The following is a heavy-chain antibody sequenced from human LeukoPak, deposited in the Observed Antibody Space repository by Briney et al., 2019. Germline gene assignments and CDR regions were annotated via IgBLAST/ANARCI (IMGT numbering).Heavy chain of an antibody. CDR3: ARGPTPYSSGWITDY. CDR1: GYTFTSYG. Sequence: ASVKVSCKASGYTFTSYGISWVRQAPGQGLEWMGWISAYNGNTNYAQKLQGRVTMTTDTSTSTAYMELRSLRSDDTAVYYCARGPTPYSSGWITDYWGQGTLVTVSS. V-gene: IGHV1-18*01. CDR2: ISAYNGNT. J-gene: IGHJ4*02. D-gene: IGHD6-19*01.